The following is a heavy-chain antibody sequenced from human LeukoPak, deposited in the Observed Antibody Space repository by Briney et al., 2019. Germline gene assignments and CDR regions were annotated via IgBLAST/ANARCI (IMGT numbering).Heavy chain of an antibody. V-gene: IGHV3-20*04. CDR2: INWNGGST. Sequence: GGSLRLSCAASGFTFDDYDMSWVRQAPGXGLEWVSGINWNGGSTGYADSVKGRFTISRDNAKNSLYLQMNSLRAEDTALYYCARDGGIAAAGSFDYWGQGTLVTVSS. CDR3: ARDGGIAAAGSFDY. D-gene: IGHD6-13*01. J-gene: IGHJ4*02. CDR1: GFTFDDYD.